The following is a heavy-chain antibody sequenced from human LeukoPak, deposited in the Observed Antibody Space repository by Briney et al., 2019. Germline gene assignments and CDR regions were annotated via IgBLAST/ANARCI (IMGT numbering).Heavy chain of an antibody. CDR3: ARGYSSSWDPFFDY. J-gene: IGHJ4*02. Sequence: GASVKVSCKASGGTFSSYAISWVRQAPGQGLEWMGGIIPIFGTANYAQKFQGRVTITADKSTSTAYMELSSLRSEDTAVYYCARGYSSSWDPFFDYWGQGTLVTVSS. V-gene: IGHV1-69*06. CDR1: GGTFSSYA. CDR2: IIPIFGTA. D-gene: IGHD6-13*01.